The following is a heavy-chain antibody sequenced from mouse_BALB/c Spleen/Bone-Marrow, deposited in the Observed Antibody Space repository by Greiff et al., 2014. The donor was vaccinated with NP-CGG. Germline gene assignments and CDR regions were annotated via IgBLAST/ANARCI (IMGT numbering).Heavy chain of an antibody. CDR3: GRGAYGFAKDY. CDR2: IDPANGDT. D-gene: IGHD1-1*01. V-gene: IGHV14-3*02. J-gene: IGHJ4*01. CDR1: GFNIQNTY. Sequence: VQLQQSGAELVKPGASVKLSCTASGFNIQNTYIHWVKQRPEQGLEWIGRIDPANGDTKYDPQFQDKATITADTSSNTAYLQLTSLTSEDTAVYYCGRGAYGFAKDYWGQGTSVTVSA.